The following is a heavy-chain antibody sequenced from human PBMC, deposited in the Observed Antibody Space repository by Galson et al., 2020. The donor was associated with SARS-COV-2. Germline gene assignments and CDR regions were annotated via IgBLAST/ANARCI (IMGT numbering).Heavy chain of an antibody. CDR1: GFTFNTYG. V-gene: IGHV3-23*05. J-gene: IGHJ6*02. CDR3: AKDRINGIDV. CDR2: VTTGRNT. Sequence: PGGSLRLSCEASGFTFNTYGANWVRQAPGKGLEWVSSVTTGRNTYYAESVRGRFTVSRDTSRVYLQMDSLRGEDTAVYYCAKDRINGIDVWGQGTTVTVSS.